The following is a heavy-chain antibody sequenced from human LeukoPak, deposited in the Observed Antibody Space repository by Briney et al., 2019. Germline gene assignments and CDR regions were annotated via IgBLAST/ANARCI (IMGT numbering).Heavy chain of an antibody. Sequence: GGSLRLSCAASGFTFTSYSMNWVRQAPGMGLEWVSSISSTSTYVYYADSVKGRFTISRDNARNSLHLQMDSLRADDTAVYYCARGLAVTDNDYWGQGTLVTVSS. CDR1: GFTFTSYS. D-gene: IGHD6-19*01. J-gene: IGHJ4*02. V-gene: IGHV3-21*01. CDR2: ISSTSTYV. CDR3: ARGLAVTDNDY.